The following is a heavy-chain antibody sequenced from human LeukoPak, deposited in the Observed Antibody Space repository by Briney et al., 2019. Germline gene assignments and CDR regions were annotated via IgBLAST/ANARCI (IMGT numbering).Heavy chain of an antibody. CDR1: GGTFSSYA. CDR2: IIPIFGTA. V-gene: IGHV1-69*05. Sequence: ASVKVSCKASGGTFSSYAISWVRQAHGQGLEWMGRIIPIFGTANYAQKFQGRVTITTDESTSTAYMELSSLRSEDTAVYYCARGTLGYWFDPWGQGTLVTVSS. CDR3: ARGTLGYWFDP. D-gene: IGHD1-1*01. J-gene: IGHJ5*02.